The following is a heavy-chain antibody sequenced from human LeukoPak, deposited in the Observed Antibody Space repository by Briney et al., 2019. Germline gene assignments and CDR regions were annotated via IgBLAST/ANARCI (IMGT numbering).Heavy chain of an antibody. CDR2: IYTSGST. V-gene: IGHV4-61*02. CDR3: ARDRAIFGVVSYLFYMDV. J-gene: IGHJ6*03. D-gene: IGHD3-3*01. Sequence: MSSETLSLTCTVSGGSISSGSYYWSWIRQPAGKGLEWIGRIYTSGSTKYNPSLKSRVTISVDTSKNQFSLKLSSVTAADTAVYYCARDRAIFGVVSYLFYMDVWGKGTTVTVSS. CDR1: GGSISSGSYY.